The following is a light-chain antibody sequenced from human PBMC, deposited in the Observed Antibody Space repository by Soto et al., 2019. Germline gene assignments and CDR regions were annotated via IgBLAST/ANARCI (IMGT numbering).Light chain of an antibody. CDR2: AAS. CDR1: QSISSY. J-gene: IGKJ2*02. V-gene: IGKV1-39*01. CDR3: QERYSTPRT. Sequence: DIQMTQYPSSLSASVGDSVTITCRASQSISSYLKWYQQKPGKAPKLLIYAASSLQSGVPSRFSGSGSGTGFTLTISSLQHEDFATYYCQERYSTPRTFGQGTKLEIK.